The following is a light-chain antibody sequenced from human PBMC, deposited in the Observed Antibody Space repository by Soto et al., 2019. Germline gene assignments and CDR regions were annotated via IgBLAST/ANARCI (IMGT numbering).Light chain of an antibody. J-gene: IGKJ2*01. V-gene: IGKV3-20*01. Sequence: EIVVTQSPGTLSLSPGERATLSCRASQSVSSSYLAWYQQKPVQAPRLLIYGASSRATGIPDRFSGSGSGTDFTLTISRLEPEDFAVYYCQQYGSSPTFGQGTQLEIK. CDR3: QQYGSSPT. CDR2: GAS. CDR1: QSVSSSY.